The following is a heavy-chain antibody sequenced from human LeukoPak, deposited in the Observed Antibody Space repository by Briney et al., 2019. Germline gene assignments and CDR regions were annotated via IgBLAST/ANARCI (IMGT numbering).Heavy chain of an antibody. J-gene: IGHJ4*02. D-gene: IGHD3-16*01. Sequence: PGGSLRLSCAASGFTLSDFWMSWVRQAPGKGLEWVASIKQDGSEKYYLDSVKGRFTISRDNAKNSLYLQVNSLRAEDTAVYYCARDKIGGPTLLDYGGQETLVTVSS. V-gene: IGHV3-7*01. CDR3: ARDKIGGPTLLDY. CDR2: IKQDGSEK. CDR1: GFTLSDFW.